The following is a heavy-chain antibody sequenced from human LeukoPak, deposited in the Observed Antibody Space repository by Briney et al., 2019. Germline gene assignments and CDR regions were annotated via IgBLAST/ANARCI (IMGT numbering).Heavy chain of an antibody. CDR2: INWNGGST. D-gene: IGHD6-19*01. V-gene: IGHV3-20*04. CDR1: GFTFDDYG. J-gene: IGHJ2*01. Sequence: GGSLRLSCAASGFTFDDYGMSWVRQAPGKGLEWVSGINWNGGSTGYADSVKGRFTISRDNAKNSLYLQMNSLRAEDTALYYCARVAEIAVAPNWYFDLWGRGTLVTVSS. CDR3: ARVAEIAVAPNWYFDL.